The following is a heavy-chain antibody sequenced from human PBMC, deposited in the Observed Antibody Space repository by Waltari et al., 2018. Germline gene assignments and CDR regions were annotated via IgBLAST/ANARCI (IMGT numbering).Heavy chain of an antibody. CDR1: GFTFSSYG. CDR3: AKDFKRGYTGYNSFFDY. J-gene: IGHJ4*02. D-gene: IGHD5-12*01. V-gene: IGHV3-30*18. Sequence: QVQLVESGGGVVQPGTSLRLSCAASGFTFSSYGMHWFRQAPGKGVEWVAVISYDGSHKYYADSVKGRFTISRDNSKNTLYLQMSSLRAEDTAVYYCAKDFKRGYTGYNSFFDYWGQGTLVTVSS. CDR2: ISYDGSHK.